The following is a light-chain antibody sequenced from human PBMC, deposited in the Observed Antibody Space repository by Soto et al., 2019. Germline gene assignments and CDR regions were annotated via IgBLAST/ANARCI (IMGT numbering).Light chain of an antibody. V-gene: IGLV2-14*01. CDR1: SSDVGGYNY. J-gene: IGLJ3*02. CDR3: SSYTSSSRWV. Sequence: QPALTQPASVSGSPGQSIIISCTGTSSDVGGYNYVSWYQQHPGKAPKLMIYDVSNRPSGVSNRFSGSKSGNTASLTISGLQAEDEADYYCSSYTSSSRWVFGGGTKLTVL. CDR2: DVS.